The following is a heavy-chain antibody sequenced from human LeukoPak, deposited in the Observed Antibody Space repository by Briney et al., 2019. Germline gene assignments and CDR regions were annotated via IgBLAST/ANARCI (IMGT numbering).Heavy chain of an antibody. Sequence: GGSLRLSCAPSGFTFSSYGMHWVRQAPGKGLEWVAFIRYDGSDKHYTDSVKGRFTISRDNSKNTLYLQMNSLRAEDTAVYYCAWAESSVGATRWGQGTLVTVSS. J-gene: IGHJ4*02. D-gene: IGHD1-26*01. CDR3: AWAESSVGATR. V-gene: IGHV3-30*02. CDR2: IRYDGSDK. CDR1: GFTFSSYG.